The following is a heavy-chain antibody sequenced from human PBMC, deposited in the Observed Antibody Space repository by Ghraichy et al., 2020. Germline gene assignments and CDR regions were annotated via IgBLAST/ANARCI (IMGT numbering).Heavy chain of an antibody. CDR3: ARGGYCSSISCIRGGYSYGHNWFDP. V-gene: IGHV4-34*01. Sequence: SETLYLTCAVYGGSFSGYYWSWIRQPLGKGLEWIGEINHSGSTNYNPSLKSRVTISVDTSKNQFSLKLSSVTAADTAVYYCARGGYCSSISCIRGGYSYGHNWFDPWGQGTLVTVSS. CDR2: INHSGST. CDR1: GGSFSGYY. J-gene: IGHJ5*02. D-gene: IGHD2-2*01.